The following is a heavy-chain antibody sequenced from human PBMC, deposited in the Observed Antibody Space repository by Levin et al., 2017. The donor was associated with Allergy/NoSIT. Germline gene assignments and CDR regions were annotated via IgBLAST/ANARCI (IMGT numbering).Heavy chain of an antibody. V-gene: IGHV1-69*13. CDR2: IIPIFGTA. CDR1: GGTFSSYA. D-gene: IGHD3-3*01. Sequence: GASVKVSCKASGGTFSSYAISWVRQAPGQGLEWMGGIIPIFGTANYAQKFQGRVTITADESTSTAYMELSSLRSEDTAVYYCARAHPGYEDAFDIWGQGTMVTVSS. CDR3: ARAHPGYEDAFDI. J-gene: IGHJ3*02.